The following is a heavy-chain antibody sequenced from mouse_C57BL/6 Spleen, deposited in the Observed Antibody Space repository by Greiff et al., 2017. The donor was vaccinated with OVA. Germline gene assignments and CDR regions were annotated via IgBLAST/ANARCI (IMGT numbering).Heavy chain of an antibody. Sequence: QVQLQQPGAELVKPGASVKLSCKASGYTFTSYWMHWVKQRPGQGLEWIGMIHPNSGSTNYNEKLKSKATLTVDKSSSTAYMQLSSLTSEDSAVYYCASNWDGWYFDVWGTGTTVTVSS. J-gene: IGHJ1*03. CDR1: GYTFTSYW. CDR3: ASNWDGWYFDV. V-gene: IGHV1-64*01. D-gene: IGHD4-1*01. CDR2: IHPNSGST.